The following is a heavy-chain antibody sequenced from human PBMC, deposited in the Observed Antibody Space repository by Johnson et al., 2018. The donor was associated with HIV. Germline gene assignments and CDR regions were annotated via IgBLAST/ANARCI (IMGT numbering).Heavy chain of an antibody. V-gene: IGHV3-30*14. Sequence: QVQLVESGGGVVQPGRSLRLSCAASGFTFSSYAMHWVRQAPGKGLEWVAVISYAGSNKYYADSVKGRFTISRDNSKNTLYLQMNSLRAEDTAVYYCAKDLFTEREDDVFDVWGQGTMVTVSS. J-gene: IGHJ3*01. CDR1: GFTFSSYA. CDR2: ISYAGSNK. D-gene: IGHD1-26*01. CDR3: AKDLFTEREDDVFDV.